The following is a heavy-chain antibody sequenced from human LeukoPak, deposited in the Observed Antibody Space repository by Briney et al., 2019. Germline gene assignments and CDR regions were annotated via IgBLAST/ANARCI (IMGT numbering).Heavy chain of an antibody. Sequence: SETLSLTCTVSGGSISSSSYYWGWIRQPPGKGLEWIGSIYYSGRTYYNPSLRSRVTISVDTSKNQFSLKLSSVTAADTAVYYCARGNRDGYNLDYWGQGALVTVSS. CDR2: IYYSGRT. CDR1: GGSISSSSYY. CDR3: ARGNRDGYNLDY. D-gene: IGHD5-24*01. V-gene: IGHV4-39*07. J-gene: IGHJ4*02.